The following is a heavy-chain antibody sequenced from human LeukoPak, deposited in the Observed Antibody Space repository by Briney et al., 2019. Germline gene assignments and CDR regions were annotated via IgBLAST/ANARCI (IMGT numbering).Heavy chain of an antibody. CDR2: INPNSGGT. J-gene: IGHJ4*02. V-gene: IGHV1-2*02. D-gene: IGHD6-19*01. Sequence: GASVKVSCKASGYTFTGYYMHWVRQAPGQGLEWMGWINPNSGGTNYAQKFQGRVTMTRDTSISTAYMELSRLRSDDTAVYYCARASSGWSNGFDYWGQGTLVTVSS. CDR1: GYTFTGYY. CDR3: ARASSGWSNGFDY.